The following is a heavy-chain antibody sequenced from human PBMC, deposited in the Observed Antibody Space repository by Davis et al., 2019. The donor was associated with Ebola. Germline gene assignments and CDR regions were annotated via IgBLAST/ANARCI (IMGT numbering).Heavy chain of an antibody. D-gene: IGHD3-10*01. CDR2: INNDGSST. V-gene: IGHV3-74*01. CDR3: AKERGYYGSGGPGDVQGWFDP. CDR1: GFTFSNYW. J-gene: IGHJ5*02. Sequence: GESLKISCAVSGFTFSNYWMHWVRQAPGKGLVWVSRINNDGSSTSYADSVKGRFTISRDNSKNTLYLQMNSLRAEDTAVYYCAKERGYYGSGGPGDVQGWFDPWGQGTLVTVSS.